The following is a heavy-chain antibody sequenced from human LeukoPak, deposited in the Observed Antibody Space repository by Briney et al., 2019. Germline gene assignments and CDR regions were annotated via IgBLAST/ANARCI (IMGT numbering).Heavy chain of an antibody. J-gene: IGHJ4*02. CDR3: ARAVAGLERLTPFDY. CDR2: INAGNGNT. V-gene: IGHV1-3*01. CDR1: GYTFTSYA. Sequence: ASVKVSCKASGYTFTSYAMHWVRQAPGQRLEWMGWINAGNGNTKYSQKFQGRVTITRDTSASTAYMELCSLRSEDTAVYYCARAVAGLERLTPFDYWGQGTLVTVSS. D-gene: IGHD1-1*01.